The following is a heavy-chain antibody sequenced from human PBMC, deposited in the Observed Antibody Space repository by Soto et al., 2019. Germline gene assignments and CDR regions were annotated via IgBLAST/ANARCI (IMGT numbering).Heavy chain of an antibody. CDR1: GYTFTSYG. J-gene: IGHJ4*02. CDR2: ISTDKGKT. Sequence: ASVKVSCKTSGYTFTSYGISWVRQAPGQGLEWMGWISTDKGKTNYAQKFQGRVTMTTDTSTSTAYMELRSLRSDDTALYYCASCPQNCITSSPCCLFFDYWGQGTLVTVSS. V-gene: IGHV1-18*01. CDR3: ASCPQNCITSSPCCLFFDY. D-gene: IGHD3-10*01.